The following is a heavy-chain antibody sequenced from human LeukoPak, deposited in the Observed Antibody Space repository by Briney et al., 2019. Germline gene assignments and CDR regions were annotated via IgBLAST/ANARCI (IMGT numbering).Heavy chain of an antibody. CDR2: IYSSGAT. CDR3: AKDGVGATWFGH. J-gene: IGHJ5*02. D-gene: IGHD1-26*01. Sequence: GGSLRLSCAASGFSVNNNYLSWVHQAPGKGLEWVSSIYSSGATYYAESVKGRFSISRDSSKNTFDLQMNTLRTEDTAVYYCAKDGVGATWFGHWGQGALVTVSS. V-gene: IGHV3-66*03. CDR1: GFSVNNNY.